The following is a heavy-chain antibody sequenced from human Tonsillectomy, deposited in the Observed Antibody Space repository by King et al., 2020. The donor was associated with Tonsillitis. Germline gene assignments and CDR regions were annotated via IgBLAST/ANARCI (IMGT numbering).Heavy chain of an antibody. Sequence: QLVQSGPEVKKPGTSVKVTCKASGFTFSSSAMQWVRQARGQRLEWIGWIVLGSGNTNYAQKFQERVTMTRDMSTSTAYMELSSLRSEDTAVYYCAARYDSGGNYYEYAFDVWGQGTMVTVSS. CDR3: AARYDSGGNYYEYAFDV. J-gene: IGHJ3*01. CDR2: IVLGSGNT. D-gene: IGHD3-22*01. V-gene: IGHV1-58*02. CDR1: GFTFSSSA.